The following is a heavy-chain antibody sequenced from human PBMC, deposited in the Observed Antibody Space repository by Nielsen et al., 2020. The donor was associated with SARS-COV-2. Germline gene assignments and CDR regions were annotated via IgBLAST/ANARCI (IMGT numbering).Heavy chain of an antibody. V-gene: IGHV1-8*01. CDR3: ARELNGYSSSWYPDY. CDR1: GYTFTSYD. D-gene: IGHD6-13*01. J-gene: IGHJ4*02. CDR2: MNPNSGNT. Sequence: ASVKVSCKASGYTFTSYDINWVRQATGQGLEWMGWMNPNSGNTGYAQKFQGRVTMTTDTSTSTAYMELRSLRSDDTAVYYCARELNGYSSSWYPDYWGQGTLVTVSS.